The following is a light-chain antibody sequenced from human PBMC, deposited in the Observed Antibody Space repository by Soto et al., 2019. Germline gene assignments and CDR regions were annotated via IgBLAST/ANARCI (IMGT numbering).Light chain of an antibody. CDR3: HQRSNRPPLT. CDR2: DAS. J-gene: IGKJ4*01. CDR1: QSVISY. V-gene: IGKV3-11*01. Sequence: IVLTHSPSTLSLSPLQRVTLSYMSVQSVISYLACYQQKPGQAPRHLIYDASSRAPGVPARFSGSGSGTDFTLTISSLEPEDFAVYYCHQRSNRPPLTFGGGTKVDIK.